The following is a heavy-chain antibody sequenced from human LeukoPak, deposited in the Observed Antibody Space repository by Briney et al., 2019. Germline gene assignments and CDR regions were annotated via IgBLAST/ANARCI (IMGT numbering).Heavy chain of an antibody. D-gene: IGHD5-18*01. V-gene: IGHV4-34*01. CDR2: INHSGST. CDR1: GGSFSGYY. J-gene: IGHJ5*02. CDR3: ARERWMGYSYGNTRSRFDP. Sequence: PSETLSLTCAVYGGSFSGYYWSWLRQPPVKGLEWIGEINHSGSTNYNPSLKSRVTISVDTSKNQFSLKLSSVTAADTAVYYCARERWMGYSYGNTRSRFDPWGQGTLVTVSS.